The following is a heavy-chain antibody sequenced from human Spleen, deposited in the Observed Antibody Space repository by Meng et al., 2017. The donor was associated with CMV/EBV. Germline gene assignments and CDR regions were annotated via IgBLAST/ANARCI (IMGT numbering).Heavy chain of an antibody. D-gene: IGHD3-3*01. CDR1: FSHYW. J-gene: IGHJ4*02. CDR3: ARIPIDSSFFVQEFYFDY. Sequence: FSHYWMSWARHAPGKGLEWVANIKEDGSEEYYVDSVKGRFTISRDNAKKSLFLQMNSLRAGDTAVYYCARIPIDSSFFVQEFYFDYWGEGTLVTVSS. V-gene: IGHV3-7*01. CDR2: IKEDGSEE.